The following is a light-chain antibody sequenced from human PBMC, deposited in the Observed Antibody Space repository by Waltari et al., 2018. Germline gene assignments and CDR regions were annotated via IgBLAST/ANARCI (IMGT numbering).Light chain of an antibody. CDR1: SSDIGSSKY. Sequence: QSALTQLPSASGSPGQSVTISCTGTSSDIGSSKYVSWYQQHPPKAPKLMIYEVNTRPSGVPDRFSGSKSGNTASLTVSGLQADDEADYYCSSYAGSSNLIFGGGTKLTVL. CDR2: EVN. V-gene: IGLV2-8*01. J-gene: IGLJ2*01. CDR3: SSYAGSSNLI.